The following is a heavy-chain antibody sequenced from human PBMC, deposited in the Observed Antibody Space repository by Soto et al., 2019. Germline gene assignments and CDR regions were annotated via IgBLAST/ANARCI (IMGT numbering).Heavy chain of an antibody. D-gene: IGHD5-18*01. J-gene: IGHJ5*01. CDR2: IIPYNGNT. CDR1: GYIFTYRY. CDR3: VRSALDDDGYHDLDS. Sequence: SVKVSCKASGYIFTYRYLYWVRQAPGQALEWMGWIIPYNGNTNYAQKFQDRFSINRESSLGTVYMELRSLRSEDTGMYYCVRSALDDDGYHDLDSWGQGTLVTVSP. V-gene: IGHV1-45*02.